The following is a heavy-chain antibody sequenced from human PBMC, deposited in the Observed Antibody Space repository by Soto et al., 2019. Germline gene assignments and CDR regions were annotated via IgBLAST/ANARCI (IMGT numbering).Heavy chain of an antibody. D-gene: IGHD3-10*01. CDR2: IYPGDSDT. CDR1: GYSFTTYW. CDR3: ARHGGGMDV. J-gene: IGHJ6*02. V-gene: IGHV5-51*01. Sequence: GESLKISCQGSGYSFTTYWVDWVRQVPGKGLEWIGIIYPGDSDTRYSPSFQGQVTISADKSISTAYLQWSSLKASDTAIYYCARHGGGMDVWGQGTTVTVSS.